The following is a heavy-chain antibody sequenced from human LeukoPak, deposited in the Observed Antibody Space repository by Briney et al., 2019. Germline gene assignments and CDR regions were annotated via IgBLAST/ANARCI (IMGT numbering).Heavy chain of an antibody. J-gene: IGHJ4*02. D-gene: IGHD4-17*01. V-gene: IGHV4-59*01. CDR3: ARDDYGDFFFDS. CDR1: GGSISSYY. Sequence: SETLSLTCTVSGGSISSYYWSWIRQPPGKGLEWIGYIYDSGSTNYSPSLKSRVTISVDTSKNQFSLRLSSVTAADTAVYYCARDDYGDFFFDSWGQGTLVTVSS. CDR2: IYDSGST.